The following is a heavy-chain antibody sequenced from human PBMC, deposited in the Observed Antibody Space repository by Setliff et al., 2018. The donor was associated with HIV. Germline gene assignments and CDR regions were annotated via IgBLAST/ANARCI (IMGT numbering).Heavy chain of an antibody. CDR2: INNYGVT. CDR3: SRGPTIRGSFTGVVYTAPLPSFDT. D-gene: IGHD3-3*01. J-gene: IGHJ4*02. V-gene: IGHV4-34*01. Sequence: SETLSLTCAVYGGSFRGFSRNWIRQPPGKGMERIGDINNYGVTLYTSSLAGRVTISVDTSKNQFSLTLKSLTVADTALYFCSRGPTIRGSFTGVVYTAPLPSFDTWSQGSLVTVSS. CDR1: GGSFRGFS.